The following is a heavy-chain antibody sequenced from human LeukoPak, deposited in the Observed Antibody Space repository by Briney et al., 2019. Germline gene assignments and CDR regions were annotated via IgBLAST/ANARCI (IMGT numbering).Heavy chain of an antibody. V-gene: IGHV3-23*01. CDR3: AKDTGQWPVRTFDY. CDR2: SGSSGGTT. Sequence: GDSVRLSCEASGYTLSNYAMRWVRQAPGKGLEWVSGSGSSGGTTNYADSVKGRFTISRDNSKDTLYLQMNSLRAEDTALYYCAKDTGQWPVRTFDYWGQGTLVTVSA. CDR1: GYTLSNYA. D-gene: IGHD6-19*01. J-gene: IGHJ4*02.